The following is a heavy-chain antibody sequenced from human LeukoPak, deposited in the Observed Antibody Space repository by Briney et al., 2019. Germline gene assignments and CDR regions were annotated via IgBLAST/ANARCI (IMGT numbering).Heavy chain of an antibody. D-gene: IGHD3-3*01. CDR1: GFTFSSYA. CDR3: AKASDFWSGYHDY. J-gene: IGHJ4*02. CDR2: ISGSGGST. Sequence: SGGSLRLSCAASGFTFSSYAISWVRQAPGKGLEWVSAISGSGGSTYYADSVKGRFTISRDNSKNTLYLQMNSLRAEDTAVYYCAKASDFWSGYHDYWGQGTLVTVSS. V-gene: IGHV3-23*01.